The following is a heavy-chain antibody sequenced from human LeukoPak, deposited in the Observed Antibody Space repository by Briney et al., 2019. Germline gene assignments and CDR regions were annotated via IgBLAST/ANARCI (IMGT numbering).Heavy chain of an antibody. V-gene: IGHV3-30*18. CDR2: ISYDGRNK. CDR1: GFTFSNYA. Sequence: GGSLRLSCAASGFTFSNYAMNWVRQAPGKGLEWVAVISYDGRNKYFADSVKGRFTISRDNSKNTLYLQMNSLRAEDTAVYYCAKYLSGSFDYWGQGTLVTVSS. CDR3: AKYLSGSFDY. J-gene: IGHJ4*02. D-gene: IGHD3-22*01.